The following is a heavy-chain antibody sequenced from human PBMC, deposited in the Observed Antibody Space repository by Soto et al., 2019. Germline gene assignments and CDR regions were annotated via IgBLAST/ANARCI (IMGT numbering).Heavy chain of an antibody. J-gene: IGHJ5*02. CDR1: GGSISSSSYY. V-gene: IGHV4-39*07. Sequence: PSETLSLTCTVSGGSISSSSYYWGWIRQPPGKGLEWIGSIYYSGCTYYNPSLKSRVTISVDTSKNQFSLKLSSVTAADTAVYYCARYQQGRGGWFDPWGQGTLVTVSS. CDR3: ARYQQGRGGWFDP. CDR2: IYYSGCT. D-gene: IGHD2-2*01.